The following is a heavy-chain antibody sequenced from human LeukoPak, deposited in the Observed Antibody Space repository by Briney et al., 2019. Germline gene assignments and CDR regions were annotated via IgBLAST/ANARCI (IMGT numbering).Heavy chain of an antibody. CDR3: ARSRSTTTYYGMDV. J-gene: IGHJ6*02. D-gene: IGHD2-2*01. V-gene: IGHV4-4*02. CDR2: THHGGST. Sequence: GSLRLSCAASGFSFDNYCMNWVRQAPGKGLEWIGETHHGGSTNYNPSLKSRVTISVDKSKNQFSLKMNSVTAADTAVYYCARSRSTTTYYGMDVWGQGTTVTVSS. CDR1: GFSFDNYC.